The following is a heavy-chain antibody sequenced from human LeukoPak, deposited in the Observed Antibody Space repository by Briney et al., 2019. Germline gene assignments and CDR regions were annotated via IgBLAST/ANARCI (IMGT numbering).Heavy chain of an antibody. CDR2: INHSGST. Sequence: DPSETLSLTCAVYGGSFSGYYWSWIRQPPGKGLEWIGEINHSGSTNYNPSLKSLVTISVDTSKNQFSLKLSSVTAADTAVYYCSTSFQAFDIWGQGTMVTVSS. D-gene: IGHD2-2*01. V-gene: IGHV4-34*01. CDR3: STSFQAFDI. CDR1: GGSFSGYY. J-gene: IGHJ3*02.